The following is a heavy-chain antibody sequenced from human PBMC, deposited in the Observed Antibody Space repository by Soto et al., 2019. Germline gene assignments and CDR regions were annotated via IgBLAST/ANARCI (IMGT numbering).Heavy chain of an antibody. Sequence: QLQLQESGPGLVKPSETLSLTCTVSGGSISSSSYYWCWIRQPPGKGLEWIGSIYYSGSTYYNPTLKSRVTISVDTSKNQFSLKLSSVTAADTAVYYCARSPGIAVAGPFDLWGRGTLVTVSS. V-gene: IGHV4-39*01. CDR3: ARSPGIAVAGPFDL. D-gene: IGHD6-19*01. CDR1: GGSISSSSYY. J-gene: IGHJ2*01. CDR2: IYYSGST.